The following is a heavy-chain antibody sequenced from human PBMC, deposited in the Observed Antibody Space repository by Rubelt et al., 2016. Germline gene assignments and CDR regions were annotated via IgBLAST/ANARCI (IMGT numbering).Heavy chain of an antibody. J-gene: IGHJ5*02. CDR2: ISAYNGNT. CDR1: G. V-gene: IGHV1-18*01. Sequence: GISWVRQAPGQGLEWMGWISAYNGNTNYAQKLQGRVTMTTDTSTSTAYMELRSLRSDDTAVYYCARHSGWQVVLFDPWGQGTLVTVSS. CDR3: ARHSGWQVVLFDP. D-gene: IGHD2-15*01.